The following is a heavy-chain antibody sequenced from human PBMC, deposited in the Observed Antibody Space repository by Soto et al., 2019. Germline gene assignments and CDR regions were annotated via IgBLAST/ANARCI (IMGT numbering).Heavy chain of an antibody. CDR2: MNPNSGNT. V-gene: IGHV1-8*01. CDR1: GYTFTSYD. CDR3: ARGINYYASGDDAFDI. D-gene: IGHD3-10*01. J-gene: IGHJ3*02. Sequence: QVQLVQSGAEVKKPGASVKVSCKASGYTFTSYDINWVRQATGQGLEWMGWMNPNSGNTGYAQKFQGRVTMSRNTSISTVYMELTSLRSVDTAVYYGARGINYYASGDDAFDIWGQGTMVTVSS.